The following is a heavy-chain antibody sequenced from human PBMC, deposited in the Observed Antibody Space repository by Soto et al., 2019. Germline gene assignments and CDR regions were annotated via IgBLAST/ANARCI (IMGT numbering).Heavy chain of an antibody. CDR1: GDYVSDLS. CDR2: ITINGNT. D-gene: IGHD1-7*01. V-gene: IGHV4-4*07. CDR3: ARETGENWTYEAH. Sequence: SDSLALTCRVCGDYVSDLSWSWIRQPAGKGLEWIGRITINGNTQKNPSFKSRVTMSIDTSRNHFSLNLQSATAADTALYYCARETGENWTYEAHWGPGTLVTVSS. J-gene: IGHJ1*01.